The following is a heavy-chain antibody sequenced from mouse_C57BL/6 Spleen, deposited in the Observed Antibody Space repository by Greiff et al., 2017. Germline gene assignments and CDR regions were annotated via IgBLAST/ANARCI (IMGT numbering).Heavy chain of an antibody. Sequence: QVTLKESGAELVRPGASVKLSCKASGYTFTDYYINWVKQRPGQGLEWIARIYPGSGNTYYNEKFKGKATLTAEKSSSTAYMQLSSLTSEDSAVYFCARSNYYGSSYDYWGQGTTLTVSS. CDR2: IYPGSGNT. V-gene: IGHV1-76*01. CDR1: GYTFTDYY. J-gene: IGHJ2*01. CDR3: ARSNYYGSSYDY. D-gene: IGHD1-1*01.